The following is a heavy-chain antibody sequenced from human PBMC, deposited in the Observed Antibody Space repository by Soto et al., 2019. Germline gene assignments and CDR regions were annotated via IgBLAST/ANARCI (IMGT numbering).Heavy chain of an antibody. CDR2: ISYSGHNT. CDR1: GFPFSSYT. Sequence: EVQLLESGGGLVQPGGSLRLSCAASGFPFSSYTMSWVRQAPGQGLECVSSISYSGHNTYYADSVQGRFTISRDNSKDTLSLQMSGLRAEDTAIYFCAKVAAGTFDYWGQGTLVTVSS. J-gene: IGHJ4*02. V-gene: IGHV3-23*01. D-gene: IGHD6-13*01. CDR3: AKVAAGTFDY.